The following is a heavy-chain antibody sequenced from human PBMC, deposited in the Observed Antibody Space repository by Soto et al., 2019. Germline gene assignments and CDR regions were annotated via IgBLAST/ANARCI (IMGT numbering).Heavy chain of an antibody. J-gene: IGHJ3*02. Sequence: EVPVVESGGGLVKPGGSLRLSCAASGFTFSSYSMNWVRQAPGKGLEWVSCISGSSSYIYYADSVKGRFTISRDNAKNSLYLQMNSLRAEDTAVYYCARTDYGDYVRGAFDIWGQGTMVTVSS. V-gene: IGHV3-21*01. CDR2: ISGSSSYI. D-gene: IGHD4-17*01. CDR3: ARTDYGDYVRGAFDI. CDR1: GFTFSSYS.